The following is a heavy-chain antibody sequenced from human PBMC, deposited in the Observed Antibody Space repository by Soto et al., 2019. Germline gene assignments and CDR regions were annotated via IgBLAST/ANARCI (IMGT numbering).Heavy chain of an antibody. Sequence: QVLLQESCPGLVKPSHTLSLSCTVSGASCRSRDYYWGWIRQTPGKGLEWIGYISDSGTTYSNPSLVGRLAISMDECSRQFFLKVTSVTAAASAVYYCSTGEGHSGVCPLHYWGQGALITV. CDR1: GASCRSRDYY. D-gene: IGHD2-21*02. CDR2: ISDSGTT. V-gene: IGHV4-30-4*08. CDR3: STGEGHSGVCPLHY. J-gene: IGHJ4*02.